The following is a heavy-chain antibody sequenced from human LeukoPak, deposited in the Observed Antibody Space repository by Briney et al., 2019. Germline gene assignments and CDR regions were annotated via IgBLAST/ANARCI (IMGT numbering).Heavy chain of an antibody. CDR2: ISWDGGST. CDR3: AKDRSSGWPHYYYYYMDV. J-gene: IGHJ6*03. D-gene: IGHD6-19*01. Sequence: SGGSLRLSCAASGFTFDDYAMHWVRQAPGKGLEWVSLISWDGGSTYYADSVKGRFTISRDNSKNSLYLQMNSLRAEDTALYYCAKDRSSGWPHYYYYYMDVWGKGTTVTVSS. CDR1: GFTFDDYA. V-gene: IGHV3-43D*04.